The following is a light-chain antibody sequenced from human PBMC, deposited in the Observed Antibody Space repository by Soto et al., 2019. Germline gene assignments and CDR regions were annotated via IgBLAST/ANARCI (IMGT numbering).Light chain of an antibody. Sequence: QSALTQPASVSGSPGQSITISCTETNSDVDTYTYVSWHQQVPGKAPKLMIYEVIKRPSGVSSRFSGSKSGNTASLTISGLQAEDEADYYCSSYISRNLIFGGGTKLTVL. CDR3: SSYISRNLI. CDR1: NSDVDTYTY. CDR2: EVI. V-gene: IGLV2-14*01. J-gene: IGLJ2*01.